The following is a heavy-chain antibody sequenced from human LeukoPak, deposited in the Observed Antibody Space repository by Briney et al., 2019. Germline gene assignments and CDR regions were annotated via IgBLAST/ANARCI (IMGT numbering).Heavy chain of an antibody. CDR3: ARLARIAVAGTLIRGAFHI. Sequence: GESLQISCKGSGYSFTTSWIGWGRQMPGKGLEWMGIIYPGDSDTRYSPSFQGHVTISADTSISTAYLQWSSLKASDTAMYYCARLARIAVAGTLIRGAFHIWGRGTMVTVSS. D-gene: IGHD6-19*01. J-gene: IGHJ3*02. CDR1: GYSFTTSW. V-gene: IGHV5-51*01. CDR2: IYPGDSDT.